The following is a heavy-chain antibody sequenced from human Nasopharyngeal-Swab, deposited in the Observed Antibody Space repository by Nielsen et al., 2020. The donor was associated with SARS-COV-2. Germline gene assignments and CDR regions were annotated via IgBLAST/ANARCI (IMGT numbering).Heavy chain of an antibody. CDR1: GFRFDSYA. J-gene: IGHJ4*02. V-gene: IGHV3-23*01. Sequence: GESLKISCAASGFRFDSYAMSWVRQAPGKGLEWVSAIRGSGITTYYADSVKGRFTISRDNSKNTVYLQMDSLRAEDAAIYYCAKDMAAGYFFDFWGQGTLATVSS. CDR2: IRGSGITT. D-gene: IGHD6-13*01. CDR3: AKDMAAGYFFDF.